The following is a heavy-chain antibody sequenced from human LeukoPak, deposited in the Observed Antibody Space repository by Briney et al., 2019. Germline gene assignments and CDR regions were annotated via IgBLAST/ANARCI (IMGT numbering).Heavy chain of an antibody. V-gene: IGHV3-30*04. Sequence: GGSLRLSCAASGFTFSSYAMHWVRQAPGKGLEWVAVISYDGSNKYYADSVKGRFTISRDNSKNTLYLQMNSLRAEDTAVYYCARDPDAYRGTVYCSGGSCYLDYWGQGTLVTVSS. D-gene: IGHD2-15*01. J-gene: IGHJ4*02. CDR3: ARDPDAYRGTVYCSGGSCYLDY. CDR2: ISYDGSNK. CDR1: GFTFSSYA.